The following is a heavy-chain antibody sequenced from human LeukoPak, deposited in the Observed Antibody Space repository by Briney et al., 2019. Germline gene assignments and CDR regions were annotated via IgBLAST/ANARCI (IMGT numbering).Heavy chain of an antibody. CDR3: TRPFDYGDYLPFDY. D-gene: IGHD4-17*01. V-gene: IGHV3-49*03. CDR1: GFTFGDYA. J-gene: IGHJ4*02. Sequence: GGSLRLPCTASGFTFGDYAMSWFRQAPGKGLEWVGFIRSKAYGGTTEYAASVKGRFTISRDDSKSIAYLQMNSLKTEDTAVYYCTRPFDYGDYLPFDYWGQGTLVTVSS. CDR2: IRSKAYGGTT.